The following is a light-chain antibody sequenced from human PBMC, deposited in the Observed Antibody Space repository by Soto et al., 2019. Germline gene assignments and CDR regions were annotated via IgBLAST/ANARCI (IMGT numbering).Light chain of an antibody. Sequence: DNQMTQSPSTLSASVGDRVTITCRASQSINSWLAWYQQKPGKAPKLLIYKASSLESGVPSRFSGSGSGTEFTLTISSLQPDDFATYYCQHYNSYWTFGQGTKVDIK. CDR2: KAS. CDR3: QHYNSYWT. V-gene: IGKV1-5*03. J-gene: IGKJ1*01. CDR1: QSINSW.